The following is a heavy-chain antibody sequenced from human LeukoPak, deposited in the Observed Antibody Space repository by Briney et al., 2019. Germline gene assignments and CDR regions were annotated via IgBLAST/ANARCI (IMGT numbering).Heavy chain of an antibody. D-gene: IGHD6-13*01. CDR3: ARGTLKAAATDFDY. V-gene: IGHV3-20*04. J-gene: IGHJ4*02. CDR1: GFTFSSYG. CDR2: INWNGGST. Sequence: PGRSLRLSCAASGFTFSSYGMSWVRQAPGKGLEWVSGINWNGGSTGYADSVKGRFTISRDNAKNSLYLQMNSLRAEDTALYYCARGTLKAAATDFDYWGQGTLVTVSS.